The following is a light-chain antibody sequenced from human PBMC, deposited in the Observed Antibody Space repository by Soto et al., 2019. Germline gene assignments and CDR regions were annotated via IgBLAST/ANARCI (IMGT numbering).Light chain of an antibody. V-gene: IGLV2-14*03. CDR3: SSYTSSSTRV. CDR2: DVS. Sequence: QSALTQPASVSGSPGQSSTISCTGTSSDVGGYNYVSWYQHHPGKAPKLMIYDVSNRPSGVSNRFSGSKSGNTASLTISGLQAEDEADYYCSSYTSSSTRVFGTGTKVTVL. J-gene: IGLJ1*01. CDR1: SSDVGGYNY.